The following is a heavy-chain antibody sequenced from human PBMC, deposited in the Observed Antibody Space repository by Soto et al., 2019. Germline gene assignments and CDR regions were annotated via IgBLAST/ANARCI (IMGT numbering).Heavy chain of an antibody. CDR2: ISGSGGST. J-gene: IGHJ4*02. V-gene: IGHV3-23*01. D-gene: IGHD3-22*01. Sequence: GGSLRLSCAASGFTFSSYAMSWVRQAPGKGLEWVSAISGSGGSTYYADSVKGRFTISRDNSKNTLYLQMNSLRAEDTAVYYCAKGGRGTMIVVDGFDYWGQGTLLTVSS. CDR1: GFTFSSYA. CDR3: AKGGRGTMIVVDGFDY.